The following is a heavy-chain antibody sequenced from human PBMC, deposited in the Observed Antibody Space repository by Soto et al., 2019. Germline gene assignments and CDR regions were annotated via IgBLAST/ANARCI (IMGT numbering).Heavy chain of an antibody. CDR1: GFTFSSYG. J-gene: IGHJ6*02. V-gene: IGHV3-33*01. Sequence: HPGGSLRLSCAASGFTFSSYGMHWVRQAPGKGLEWVAVIWYDGSNKYYADSVKGRFTISRDNSKNTLYLQMNSLRAEDTAVYYCARDAYSSSWYALNYYYYGMDVWGQGTTVTAP. CDR3: ARDAYSSSWYALNYYYYGMDV. CDR2: IWYDGSNK. D-gene: IGHD6-13*01.